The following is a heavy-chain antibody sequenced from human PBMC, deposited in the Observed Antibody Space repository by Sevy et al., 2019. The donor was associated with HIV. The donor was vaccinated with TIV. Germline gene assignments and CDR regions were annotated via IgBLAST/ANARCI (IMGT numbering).Heavy chain of an antibody. CDR1: GYTFTDYW. V-gene: IGHV5-51*01. J-gene: IGHJ6*02. D-gene: IGHD1-1*01. CDR3: ARGARGTLPSFYYYGLNV. Sequence: GESQKISCKGSGYTFTDYWIAWVRQMPGKGLEWMGIIYPDDSDTRYSPSFQGQVTISADKSISTAYLQWSSLKASDTAMYFCARGARGTLPSFYYYGLNVWGQGTTVTVSS. CDR2: IYPDDSDT.